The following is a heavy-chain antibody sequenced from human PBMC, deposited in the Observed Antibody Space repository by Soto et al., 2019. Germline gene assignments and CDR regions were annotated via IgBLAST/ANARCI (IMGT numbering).Heavy chain of an antibody. D-gene: IGHD1-26*01. CDR1: GGSFNTYG. CDR2: IIPIFGTS. Sequence: QVQLVQSGAEVKQPGSSVRVSCKASGGSFNTYGVNWVRQAPGQGLEWMGNIIPIFGTSSYAQKFQGGVTITADESTNTVHMELNSLRFEDTAMYYCARGSRYYRHNDAFDIWGQGTVVTVSS. J-gene: IGHJ3*02. V-gene: IGHV1-69*15. CDR3: ARGSRYYRHNDAFDI.